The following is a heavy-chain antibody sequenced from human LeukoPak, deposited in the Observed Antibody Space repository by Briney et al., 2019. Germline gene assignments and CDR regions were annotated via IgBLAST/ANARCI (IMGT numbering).Heavy chain of an antibody. D-gene: IGHD6-13*01. V-gene: IGHV3-30*03. CDR3: ARDLRRIADYYFDY. CDR2: ISSDGRDK. Sequence: PGGSLRLSCAASGFTFSGYAIHWVRQAPGQGLEWVAVISSDGRDKHHADSVKGRFTISRDNSKNTLYLQTNSLRPEDTAVYYRARDLRRIADYYFDYWGQGTLVTVSS. CDR1: GFTFSGYA. J-gene: IGHJ4*02.